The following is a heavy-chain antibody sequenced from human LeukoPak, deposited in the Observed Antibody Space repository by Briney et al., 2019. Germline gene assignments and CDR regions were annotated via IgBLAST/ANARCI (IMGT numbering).Heavy chain of an antibody. CDR2: IRPDGGTT. CDR3: VPKGTEGY. V-gene: IGHV3-64D*06. CDR1: GFSFNSDW. Sequence: GGSLRLSCAASGFSFNSDWMHWVRQAPGKGLEYVSAIRPDGGTTYYADSVRGRFSISRDNSKNTLYLQMSSLRVEDTAVYYCVPKGTEGYWGQGTLVTVSS. J-gene: IGHJ4*02.